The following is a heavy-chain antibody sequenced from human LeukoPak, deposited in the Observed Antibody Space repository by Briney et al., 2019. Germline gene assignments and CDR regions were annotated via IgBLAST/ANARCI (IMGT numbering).Heavy chain of an antibody. J-gene: IGHJ4*02. CDR2: IYYSGST. CDR1: GGSISSYY. V-gene: IGHV4-59*01. D-gene: IGHD6-19*01. CDR3: ARGGGWNYFDY. Sequence: PSETLSLTCTVSGGSISSYYWSWIRQPPRKGLEWIGYIYYSGSTNHNPSLKSRVTISVDTSKNQFSLKLNSVTAADTAVYYCARGGGWNYFDYWGQGTLVTVSS.